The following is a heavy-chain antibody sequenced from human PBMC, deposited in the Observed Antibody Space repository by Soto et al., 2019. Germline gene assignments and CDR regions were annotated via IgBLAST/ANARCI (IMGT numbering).Heavy chain of an antibody. CDR2: ISSSGGTI. CDR1: GFTFSSYE. V-gene: IGHV3-48*03. CDR3: ARSGYNWNDGARGYFDY. J-gene: IGHJ4*02. D-gene: IGHD1-20*01. Sequence: HPGGSLRLSCAASGFTFSSYEMNWVRQAPGKGLEWGSYISSSGGTIYYADSVKGRFTISRDNAKNSLYLQMNSLRAEDTAVYYCARSGYNWNDGARGYFDYWGQGTLVTVSS.